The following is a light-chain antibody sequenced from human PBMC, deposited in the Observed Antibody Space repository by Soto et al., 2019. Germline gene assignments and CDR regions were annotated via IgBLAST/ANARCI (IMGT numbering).Light chain of an antibody. CDR2: GAS. V-gene: IGKV3-20*01. J-gene: IGKJ2*01. CDR3: QQYGSTPPYT. CDR1: QSVSRSY. Sequence: EIVLTQSPGTLSLSPGERATLSCRASQSVSRSYLAWYQQKPGQAPRLLIYGASSRATGTPDRFSGSGSGTDFTLTIIRLEAEDCAMYFCQQYGSTPPYTFGQGFKMEIK.